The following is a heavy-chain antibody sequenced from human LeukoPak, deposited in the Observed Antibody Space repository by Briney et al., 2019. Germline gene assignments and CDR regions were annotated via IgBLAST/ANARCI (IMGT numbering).Heavy chain of an antibody. CDR3: VREGVSSSWNNWYFDI. CDR1: GFTFSSSD. CDR2: IRTIGDT. V-gene: IGHV3-13*01. J-gene: IGHJ2*01. D-gene: IGHD6-13*01. Sequence: GGSLRLSCAASGFTFSSSDMHWVRQPPGKGLEWVSAIRTIGDTYYPGSVKGRFTISRENAKNTFYLQMNSLRAGDTAVYYCVREGVSSSWNNWYFDIWGGGTLVTVSS.